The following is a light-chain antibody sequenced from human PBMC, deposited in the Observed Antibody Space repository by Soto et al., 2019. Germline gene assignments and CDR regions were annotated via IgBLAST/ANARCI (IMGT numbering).Light chain of an antibody. CDR2: GAS. J-gene: IGKJ4*01. V-gene: IGKV3-20*01. CDR3: QYYGSSALT. CDR1: QSVSSSY. Sequence: EIVLTQSPGTLSLSPGERATLSCRASQSVSSSYLAWYQQKPGQAPRLLIYGASSRATGIPDRFSGSGSGTDFTLTISRREPEDFAVYCCQYYGSSALTFGGGTKVAIK.